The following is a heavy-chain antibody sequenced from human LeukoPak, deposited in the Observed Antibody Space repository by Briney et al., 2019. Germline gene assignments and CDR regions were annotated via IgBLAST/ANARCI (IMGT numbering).Heavy chain of an antibody. V-gene: IGHV3-7*01. CDR3: ARVLYGSRVNVIDS. J-gene: IGHJ4*02. D-gene: IGHD2-2*01. Sequence: PGGSLTLSCAASGSTFSNYWINWVRQAPGKGLEWGANMNEYGSEKYYVDSVRGRFTISRDNAENSLFLHMNSLRVEDTAVYRCARVLYGSRVNVIDSWGPGTLVTVSS. CDR2: MNEYGSEK. CDR1: GSTFSNYW.